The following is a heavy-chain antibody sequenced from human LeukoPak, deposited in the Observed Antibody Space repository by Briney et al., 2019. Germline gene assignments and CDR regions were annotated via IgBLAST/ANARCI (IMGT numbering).Heavy chain of an antibody. CDR2: ITDSGGNT. Sequence: GGSLRLSCAASGFTFSSYAMSWVRQAPGKGLEWVSAITDSGGNTFYADSVKGRFTISRDNSKNTLYLQMNSLSAEDSAIYYCAKLWRGSYPRYFDYWGQGALVTVSS. J-gene: IGHJ4*02. V-gene: IGHV3-23*01. CDR1: GFTFSSYA. CDR3: AKLWRGSYPRYFDY. D-gene: IGHD1-26*01.